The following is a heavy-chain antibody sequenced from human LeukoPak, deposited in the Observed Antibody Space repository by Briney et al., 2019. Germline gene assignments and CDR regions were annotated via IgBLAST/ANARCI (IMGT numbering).Heavy chain of an antibody. J-gene: IGHJ4*02. CDR3: ARETPRIRFLEWLRGGYDY. CDR2: INPNSGGT. Sequence: ASVKVSCKASGYTFTGYYMHWVRQAPGQGLEWMGWINPNSGGTNYAQKLQGRVTMTTDTSTSTAYMELRSLRSDDTAVYHCARETPRIRFLEWLRGGYDYWGQGTLVTVSS. CDR1: GYTFTGYY. V-gene: IGHV1-2*02. D-gene: IGHD3-3*01.